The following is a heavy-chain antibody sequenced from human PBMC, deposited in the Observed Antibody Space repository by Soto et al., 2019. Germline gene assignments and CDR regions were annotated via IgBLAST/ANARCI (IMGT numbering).Heavy chain of an antibody. V-gene: IGHV4-4*02. Sequence: QVQLQESGPGLVKPSGTLSLTCAVSGGSISSSNWWSWVRPPPGKGLEWIGEIYHSGSTNYNPSLKSGVTTSVDKSKNQFSLKLSSVTAADTAVYYCAGDSQSRWYFDLWGRGTLVTVSS. CDR3: AGDSQSRWYFDL. CDR2: IYHSGST. CDR1: GGSISSSNW. J-gene: IGHJ2*01.